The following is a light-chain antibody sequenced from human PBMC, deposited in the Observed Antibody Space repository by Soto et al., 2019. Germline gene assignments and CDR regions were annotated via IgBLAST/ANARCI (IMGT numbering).Light chain of an antibody. Sequence: DIQMPQSPSSLSASVGDRVTITCRASPGISTFLAWYQQKPGKVPKLLIYAASTLESGVPSRFSGSGSGTDFTLTVSGLQPEDVATYYCQRYNSAPYTFGQGTKLEIK. CDR2: AAS. CDR3: QRYNSAPYT. J-gene: IGKJ2*01. CDR1: PGISTF. V-gene: IGKV1-27*01.